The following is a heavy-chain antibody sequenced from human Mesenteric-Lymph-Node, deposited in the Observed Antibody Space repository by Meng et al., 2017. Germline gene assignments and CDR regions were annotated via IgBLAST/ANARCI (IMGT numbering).Heavy chain of an antibody. CDR3: AKGVAVAYTYFQH. V-gene: IGHV3-33*03. CDR1: GFTFSSYG. J-gene: IGHJ1*01. Sequence: GESLKISCAASGFTFSSYGMHWVRQAPGKGLEWVAVIWYDGSNQYYADSVKGRFTISRDNSKNTMYLQMNSLRAEDTAVYYCAKGVAVAYTYFQHWGQGTLVTVS. D-gene: IGHD6-19*01. CDR2: IWYDGSNQ.